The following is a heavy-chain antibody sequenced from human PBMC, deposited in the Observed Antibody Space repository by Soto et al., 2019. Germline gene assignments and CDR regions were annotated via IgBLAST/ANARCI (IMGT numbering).Heavy chain of an antibody. J-gene: IGHJ4*02. CDR3: GRESCRGGSCFLPWDH. V-gene: IGHV3-74*01. D-gene: IGHD2-15*01. CDR2: SNPDGIGA. CDR1: GFPFSSSW. Sequence: EVQLVETGGGLVQSGGSLRLSCTTSGFPFSSSWMHWVRQGPGQGLVWVARSNPDGIGANYADSVRGRITISRDNAKEVLDVQMNKLRVDDTAVYCCGRESCRGGSCFLPWDHWGQGTLVTVSP.